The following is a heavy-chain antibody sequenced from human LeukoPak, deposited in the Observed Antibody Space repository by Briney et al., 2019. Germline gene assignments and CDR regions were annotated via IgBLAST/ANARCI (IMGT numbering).Heavy chain of an antibody. D-gene: IGHD2-2*01. CDR3: ARVSASSSLRAFDM. V-gene: IGHV1-2*02. J-gene: IGHJ3*02. CDR2: INPNSGGT. Sequence: ASVKVSCKASGYTFTDYYMNWVRQAPGQGLEWMGWINPNSGGTNYEEKFQGRVTMTRDTSITTAYMELSSLRSDDTAVYFCARVSASSSLRAFDMWGQGTMVTVSS. CDR1: GYTFTDYY.